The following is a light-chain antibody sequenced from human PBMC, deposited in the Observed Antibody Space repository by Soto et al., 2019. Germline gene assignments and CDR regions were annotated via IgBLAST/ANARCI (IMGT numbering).Light chain of an antibody. CDR1: SNDIGGYNL. CDR2: EAN. V-gene: IGLV2-23*02. Sequence: SVLTQPASVSGSPGQSITISCTGTSNDIGGYNLVSWYQQHPGKAPKLIIFEANKRPSGVSDRFSGSRSGNTASLTISALQAEDEADYSCCSFAGGATFVFGGGTKLTVL. CDR3: CSFAGGATFV. J-gene: IGLJ2*01.